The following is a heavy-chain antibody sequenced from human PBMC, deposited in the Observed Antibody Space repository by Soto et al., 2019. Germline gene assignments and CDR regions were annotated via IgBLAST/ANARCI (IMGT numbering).Heavy chain of an antibody. CDR2: INSDGSST. Sequence: EVQLVESGGGLVQPGGSLRLSCAASGFTFSSYWMHWVRQAPGKGLVWVSRINSDGSSTGYADSVMGRFTISRDNTKNTLYLQMSCLGAEDTAVYYCARDQGYCSGGSCYVAGYWGQGTLVTVSS. V-gene: IGHV3-74*01. CDR3: ARDQGYCSGGSCYVAGY. J-gene: IGHJ4*02. D-gene: IGHD2-15*01. CDR1: GFTFSSYW.